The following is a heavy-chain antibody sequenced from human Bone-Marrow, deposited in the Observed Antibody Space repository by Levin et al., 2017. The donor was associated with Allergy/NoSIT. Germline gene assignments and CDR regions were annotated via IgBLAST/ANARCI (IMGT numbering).Heavy chain of an antibody. J-gene: IGHJ6*03. V-gene: IGHV3-11*01. CDR2: ISRSGHTI. CDR3: ARDQALYYYYYYMDV. CDR1: GFTFSDFY. Sequence: SLKISCAASGFTFSDFYMSWIRQAPGKVLEWVSYISRSGHTIYYTDSVKGRFTISRDNAKNSLFLQMNSLRAEDTAVYYCARDQALYYYYYYMDVWGKGTTVTVSS.